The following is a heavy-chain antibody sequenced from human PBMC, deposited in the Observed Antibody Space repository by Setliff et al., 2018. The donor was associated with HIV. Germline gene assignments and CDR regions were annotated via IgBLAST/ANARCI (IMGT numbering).Heavy chain of an antibody. CDR2: IYVGGSV. CDR1: GGSMNSDSYS. CDR3: ARAKTIGVSAVFFDP. J-gene: IGHJ5*02. Sequence: SETLSLTCTVSGGSMNSDSYSWTWLRQPAGKGPGLIGHIYVGGSVIYNPSLASRVTISMVPSKNQFSLDLSSVTAADTAKYYCARAKTIGVSAVFFDPWGQGRPVTSPQ. D-gene: IGHD3-3*01. V-gene: IGHV4-61*09.